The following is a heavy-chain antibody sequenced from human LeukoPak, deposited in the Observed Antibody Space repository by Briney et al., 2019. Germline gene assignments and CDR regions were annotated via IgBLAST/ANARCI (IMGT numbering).Heavy chain of an antibody. J-gene: IGHJ3*02. CDR1: GGSISSSSYY. CDR2: INHSGST. D-gene: IGHD6-19*01. CDR3: ATTYSSGWYYHDAFDI. Sequence: SETLSLTCTVFGGSISSSSYYWGWIRQPPGKGLEWIGEINHSGSTNYNPSLKSRVTISVDTSKNQFSLKLSSVTAADTAVYYCATTYSSGWYYHDAFDIWGQGTMVTVSS. V-gene: IGHV4-39*07.